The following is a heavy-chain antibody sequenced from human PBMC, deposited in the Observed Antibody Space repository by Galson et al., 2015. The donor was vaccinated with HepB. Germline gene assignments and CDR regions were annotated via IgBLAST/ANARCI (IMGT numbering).Heavy chain of an antibody. Sequence: SVKVSCKASGYTFSTYGISWVRQAPGQGLEWMGWISGYNGNTNYAQKFQDRVTMTTDPPTNTAYMELRSLRSDDTAVYYCARDMSLDYGDYPYYYYGMDVWGQGTTVTVSS. V-gene: IGHV1-18*04. J-gene: IGHJ6*02. CDR3: ARDMSLDYGDYPYYYYGMDV. CDR2: ISGYNGNT. D-gene: IGHD4-17*01. CDR1: GYTFSTYG.